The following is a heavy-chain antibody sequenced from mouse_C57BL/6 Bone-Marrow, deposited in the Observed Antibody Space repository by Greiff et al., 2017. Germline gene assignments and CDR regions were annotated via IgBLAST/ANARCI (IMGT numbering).Heavy chain of an antibody. CDR2: ILPSIGRT. V-gene: IGHV15-2*01. CDR1: DSEVFPIAY. Sequence: QVQLQQSGSELRSPGSSVKLSCKDFDSEVFPIAYMSWVRQKPGHGFEWIGGILPSIGRTIDGEKFEDKATLDADTLSNTAYLELNSLTSEDSAVYYCARGVYYWYFDVWGTGTTVTVSS. J-gene: IGHJ1*03. CDR3: ARGVYYWYFDV.